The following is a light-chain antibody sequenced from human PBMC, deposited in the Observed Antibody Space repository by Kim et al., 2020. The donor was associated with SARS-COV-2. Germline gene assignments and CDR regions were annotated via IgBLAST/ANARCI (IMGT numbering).Light chain of an antibody. Sequence: SVGDRVTITCQASQDISNYLNWYQQKPGKAPKLLIYDASNLETGVPSRFSGSGSGTDFTFTISSLQPEDIATYYCQQYDNLPPLTFGGGTKVDTK. CDR3: QQYDNLPPLT. V-gene: IGKV1-33*01. CDR1: QDISNY. J-gene: IGKJ4*01. CDR2: DAS.